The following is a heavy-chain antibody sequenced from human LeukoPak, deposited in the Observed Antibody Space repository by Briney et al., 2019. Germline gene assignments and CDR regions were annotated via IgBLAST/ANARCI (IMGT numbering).Heavy chain of an antibody. CDR3: ARGHLVGAANLDY. D-gene: IGHD1-26*01. V-gene: IGHV3-30-3*01. J-gene: IGHJ4*02. CDR1: GFTFTSYA. Sequence: GGSLRLSCAASGFTFTSYAMHWVRQAPGKGLEWVAVISYDESNKYYVDSVRGRFTISRDNSKNTLYLQMNSLRAEDAAVYYCARGHLVGAANLDYWGQGTLVTVSS. CDR2: ISYDESNK.